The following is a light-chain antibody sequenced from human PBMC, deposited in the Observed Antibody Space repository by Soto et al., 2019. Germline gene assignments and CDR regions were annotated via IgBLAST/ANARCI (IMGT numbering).Light chain of an antibody. Sequence: DIQMTQSPSSLSASVGDRGTITCRASQSISSYLNWYQQKPGKAPKLLIYAASSLQSGVPSRFSRSAYGSYFTLTISTLQPEDFATYYCQQSYSTPSFGGGTKVEIK. J-gene: IGKJ4*01. CDR2: AAS. V-gene: IGKV1-39*01. CDR3: QQSYSTPS. CDR1: QSISSY.